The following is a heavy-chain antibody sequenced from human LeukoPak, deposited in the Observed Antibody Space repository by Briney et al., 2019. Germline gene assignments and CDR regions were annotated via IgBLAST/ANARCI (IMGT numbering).Heavy chain of an antibody. CDR1: GFTFSRYG. CDR2: ISGSGGST. CDR3: AKGVVVAPDVTPFDY. J-gene: IGHJ4*02. Sequence: GGSLRLSCAASGFTFSRYGMSWVRQAPGKGLEWVSAISGSGGSTYYADSVKGRFTISRDNSKNTLYLQMNSLRAEDTAVYYCAKGVVVAPDVTPFDYWGQGTLVTVSS. V-gene: IGHV3-23*01. D-gene: IGHD2-2*01.